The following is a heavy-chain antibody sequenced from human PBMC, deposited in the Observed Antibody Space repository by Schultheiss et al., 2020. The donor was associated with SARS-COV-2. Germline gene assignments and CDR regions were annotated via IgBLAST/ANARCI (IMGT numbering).Heavy chain of an antibody. CDR1: GGSISSYY. V-gene: IGHV3-11*04. Sequence: LSLTCTVSGGSISSYYWSWIRQPPGKGLEWVSAISGSGGSTYYADSVKGRFTISRDNAKNSLYLQMNSLRAEDTAVYYCARGQGIAAAQASEYFQHWGQGTLVTVSS. CDR2: ISGSGGST. J-gene: IGHJ1*01. D-gene: IGHD6-13*01. CDR3: ARGQGIAAAQASEYFQH.